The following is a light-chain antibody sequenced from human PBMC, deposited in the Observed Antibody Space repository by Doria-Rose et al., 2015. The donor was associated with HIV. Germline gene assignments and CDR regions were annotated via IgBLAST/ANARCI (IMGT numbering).Light chain of an antibody. CDR1: QTVSTY. V-gene: IGKV1-39*01. CDR3: QQTYSSPPWT. J-gene: IGKJ1*01. Sequence: DIRVTQSPSSLSASIGDRVTITRRASQTVSTYLNWFQQESGKAPKLLIYAASRLQSGVPSRFSGSGSGTDFTLTISGLQPGDFATYYCQQTYSSPPWTFGQGTKVE. CDR2: AAS.